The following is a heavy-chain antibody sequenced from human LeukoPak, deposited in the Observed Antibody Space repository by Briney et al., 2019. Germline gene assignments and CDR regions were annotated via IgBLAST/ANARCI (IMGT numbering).Heavy chain of an antibody. Sequence: PGGSLRLSCAASGFTFNIYTMYWVRQTPGKGLEWVALISSDGSNKYYADSVKGRFTVSRDNSKNTLYLQMNSLRVEDTAVYYCARVGVAPAGHEEDDYSDYWGQGTLVTVSS. J-gene: IGHJ4*02. D-gene: IGHD2-2*01. CDR2: ISSDGSNK. CDR3: ARVGVAPAGHEEDDYSDY. V-gene: IGHV3-30*04. CDR1: GFTFNIYT.